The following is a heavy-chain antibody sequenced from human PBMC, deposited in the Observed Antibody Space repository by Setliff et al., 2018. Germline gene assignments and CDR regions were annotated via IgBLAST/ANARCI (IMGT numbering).Heavy chain of an antibody. CDR1: GGSISSYY. J-gene: IGHJ3*02. D-gene: IGHD2-21*01. V-gene: IGHV4-4*07. CDR2: IYIGGSS. Sequence: SETLSLTCTVSGGSISSYYWSWIRQPAGKGLEWIGHIYIGGSSNYNPSLKSRVTMSIDTSKNQFSLKLNSVTAADTAVYYCARVRWSQFRDAFDIWGQGTMVTVSS. CDR3: ARVRWSQFRDAFDI.